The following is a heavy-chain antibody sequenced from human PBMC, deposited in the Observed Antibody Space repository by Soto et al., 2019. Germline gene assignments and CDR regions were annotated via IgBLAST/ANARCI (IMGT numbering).Heavy chain of an antibody. D-gene: IGHD3-3*01. V-gene: IGHV1-8*01. Sequence: AAVKVSRKASGYTFTGYDINWVRHSTGQGREWMGWMNPNSGNTGYAQKFQGRVTMTRNTSISTAYMELSSLRSEDTAVYYCARGPTTYDSWSGSLGWFDPWGQGTLVPVSS. CDR1: GYTFTGYD. CDR2: MNPNSGNT. CDR3: ARGPTTYDSWSGSLGWFDP. J-gene: IGHJ5*02.